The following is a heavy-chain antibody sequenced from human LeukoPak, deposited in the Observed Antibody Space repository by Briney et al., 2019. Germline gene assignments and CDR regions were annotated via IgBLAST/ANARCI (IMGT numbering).Heavy chain of an antibody. CDR2: IYYSGST. CDR1: GFTVSSYY. J-gene: IGHJ6*02. CDR3: ARDQPPTPAGPSYYYYGMDV. V-gene: IGHV4-59*02. Sequence: GSLRLSCAASGFTVSSYYWSWIRQPPGKGLEWIGYIYYSGSTNYNPSLKSRVTISVDTSKNQFSLKLSSVTAADTAVYYCARDQPPTPAGPSYYYYGMDVWGQGTTVTVSS. D-gene: IGHD6-13*01.